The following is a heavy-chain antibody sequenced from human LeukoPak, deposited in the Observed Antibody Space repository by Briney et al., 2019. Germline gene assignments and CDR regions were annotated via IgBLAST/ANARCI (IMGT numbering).Heavy chain of an antibody. Sequence: SGGSLRLSCAASGFTFSAYAMSWVRQAPGKGLEWVSGISDNGGYTDHADSVKGRFTVSRDNSKNTLYLQMNSLRAEDTAKYYCARILSSAWYEGSDYWGQGTLVTVSS. J-gene: IGHJ4*02. CDR2: ISDNGGYT. V-gene: IGHV3-23*01. D-gene: IGHD6-19*01. CDR1: GFTFSAYA. CDR3: ARILSSAWYEGSDY.